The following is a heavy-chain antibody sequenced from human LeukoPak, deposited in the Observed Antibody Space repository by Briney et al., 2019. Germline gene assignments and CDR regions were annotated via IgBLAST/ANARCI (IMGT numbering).Heavy chain of an antibody. Sequence: ASVKVSCKASGYTFTGYYMHWVRQAPGQGLEWMGGIIPIFGTANYAQKFQGRVMITTDESTSTAYMELSSLRSEDTAVYYCARSRDIVVVPAAYGAGGWFDPWGQGTLVTVSS. CDR3: ARSRDIVVVPAAYGAGGWFDP. D-gene: IGHD2-2*01. V-gene: IGHV1-69*05. CDR2: IIPIFGTA. CDR1: GYTFTGYY. J-gene: IGHJ5*02.